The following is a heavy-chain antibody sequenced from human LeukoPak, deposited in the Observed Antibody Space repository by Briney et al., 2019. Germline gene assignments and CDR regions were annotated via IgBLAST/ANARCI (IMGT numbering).Heavy chain of an antibody. Sequence: PGGSLRLSCAASGFTFNHYGLSWVRQAPGKGLEWVTSIRGTGGSTYYAESVKGRFTISRDNAKNSLYLQMNSLRAEDTALYYCARAYCSVTSCYPYPFDSWGQGNLVTVSS. V-gene: IGHV3-23*01. D-gene: IGHD2-2*01. CDR3: ARAYCSVTSCYPYPFDS. CDR1: GFTFNHYG. J-gene: IGHJ4*02. CDR2: IRGTGGST.